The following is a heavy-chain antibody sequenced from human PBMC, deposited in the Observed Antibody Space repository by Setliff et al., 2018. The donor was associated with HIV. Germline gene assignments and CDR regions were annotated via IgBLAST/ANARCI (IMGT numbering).Heavy chain of an antibody. CDR2: LSGSGGST. V-gene: IGHV3-23*01. D-gene: IGHD3-10*01. CDR1: ELTFSNYA. CDR3: AQAQTSVSGSYYQYLQH. Sequence: GGSLRLSCAVSELTFSNYAMTWVRQAPGKGLEWVSSLSGSGGSTYYADSVKGRFTISRDNSKNTLYLRMNSLRAEDTAVYYCAQAQTSVSGSYYQYLQHWGQGTLVTVSS. J-gene: IGHJ1*01.